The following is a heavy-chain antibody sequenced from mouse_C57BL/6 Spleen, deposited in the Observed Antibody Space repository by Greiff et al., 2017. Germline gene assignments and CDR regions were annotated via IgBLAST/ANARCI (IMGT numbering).Heavy chain of an antibody. Sequence: EVKLVESGGGLVQSGRSLRLSCATSGFTFSDFYMEWVRQAPGKGLEWIAASRNKANDYTTEYSASVKGRFIVSRDTSQSILYLQMNALRAEDNAIYYCAGGHYDYDRDWYFDVWGTGTTVTVAS. V-gene: IGHV7-1*01. D-gene: IGHD2-4*01. CDR2: SRNKANDYTT. J-gene: IGHJ1*03. CDR1: GFTFSDFY. CDR3: AGGHYDYDRDWYFDV.